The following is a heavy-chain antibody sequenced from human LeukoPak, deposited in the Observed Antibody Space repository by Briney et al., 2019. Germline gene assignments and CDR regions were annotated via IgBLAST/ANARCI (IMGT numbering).Heavy chain of an antibody. V-gene: IGHV4-59*01. D-gene: IGHD6-13*01. CDR3: ARSAAAGSYYFDY. Sequence: SETLSLTCTVSGGSISSYYWSWIRQPPGKGLEWIGYIYYSGSTNYNPSPTSRVTISVDTSKNQFSLKLSSVTAADTAVYYCARSAAAGSYYFDYWGQGTLVTVSS. CDR1: GGSISSYY. CDR2: IYYSGST. J-gene: IGHJ4*02.